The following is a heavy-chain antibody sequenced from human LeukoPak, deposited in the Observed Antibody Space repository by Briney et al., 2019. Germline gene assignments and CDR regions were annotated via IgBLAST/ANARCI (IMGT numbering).Heavy chain of an antibody. D-gene: IGHD2-21*02. CDR2: ISNDGNNK. CDR3: ARDATRGGDNDY. V-gene: IGHV3-30*04. Sequence: GGSLRLSCAASGFTFSSHAVHWVRQAPGKGLEWVAVISNDGNNKYYGDSVKGRLTISRDNSKNSLYLQMSSLRADDTAVYYCARDATRGGDNDYWGQGTRVIVSS. CDR1: GFTFSSHA. J-gene: IGHJ4*02.